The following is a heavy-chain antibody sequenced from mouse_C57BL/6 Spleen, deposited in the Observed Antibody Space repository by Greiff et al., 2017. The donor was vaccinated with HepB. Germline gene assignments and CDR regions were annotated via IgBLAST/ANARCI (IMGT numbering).Heavy chain of an antibody. CDR1: GYTFTGYW. J-gene: IGHJ3*01. V-gene: IGHV1-9*01. Sequence: QVHVKQSVAELMKPGASVKLSCKATGYTFTGYWIEWVKQRPGHGLEWIGEILPGSGSTNYNEKFKGKATFTADTSSNTAYMQLSSLTTEDSAIYYCARGGSSGPFAYWGQGTLVTVSA. CDR3: ARGGSSGPFAY. D-gene: IGHD3-2*02. CDR2: ILPGSGST.